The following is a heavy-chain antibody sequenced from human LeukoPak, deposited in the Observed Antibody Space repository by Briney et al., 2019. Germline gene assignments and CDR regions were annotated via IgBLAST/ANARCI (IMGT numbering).Heavy chain of an antibody. CDR1: GGSISSSSYY. V-gene: IGHV4-39*07. CDR3: ARESALSGSYDY. CDR2: IYYSGST. J-gene: IGHJ4*02. Sequence: SETLSLTCTVSGGSISSSSYYWGWIRQPPGKGLEWIGSIYYSGSTYYNPSLKSRVTISVDKSKNQFSLKLSSVTAADTAVYYCARESALSGSYDYWGQGTLVTVSS. D-gene: IGHD3-10*01.